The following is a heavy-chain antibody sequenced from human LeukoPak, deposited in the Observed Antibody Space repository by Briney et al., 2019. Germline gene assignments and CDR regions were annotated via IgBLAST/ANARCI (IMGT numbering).Heavy chain of an antibody. CDR1: GGPISIYF. CDR3: ARVLDRSKRWLDAFDI. D-gene: IGHD5-12*01. J-gene: IGHJ3*02. Sequence: SDPLSLTCSVSGGPISIYFWSGIPQPPGKGVEGLGHVDYGGNTNYNPSIKSRVTISVDTSKKQFSLKLSSATAADTAVYYCARVLDRSKRWLDAFDIWGQGTMVTVSS. CDR2: VDYGGNT. V-gene: IGHV4-59*07.